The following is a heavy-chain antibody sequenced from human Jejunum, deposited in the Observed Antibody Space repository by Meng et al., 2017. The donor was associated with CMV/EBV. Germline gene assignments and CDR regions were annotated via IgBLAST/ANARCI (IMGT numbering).Heavy chain of an antibody. CDR2: IYSGGTT. CDR3: AKVQWSGGYFFFDN. CDR1: GFSVSINN. V-gene: IGHV3-53*01. J-gene: IGHJ4*02. Sequence: AASGFSVSINNMIWVRQAPGKGLEWVSVIYSGGTTYNAESVKGRFTISRDSAKNTLYLQMNSLRAEDTAVYHCAKVQWSGGYFFFDNWGQGTLVTVSS. D-gene: IGHD3-22*01.